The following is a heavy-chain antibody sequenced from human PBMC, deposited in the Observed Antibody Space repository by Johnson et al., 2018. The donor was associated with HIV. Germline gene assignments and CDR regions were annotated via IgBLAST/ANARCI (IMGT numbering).Heavy chain of an antibody. CDR1: GFTFSSYW. CDR3: ATFGGGSFHAFDI. V-gene: IGHV3-66*02. D-gene: IGHD1-26*01. Sequence: MLLVESGGGVVQPGRSLRLSCAASGFTFSSYWMSWVRQAPGKGLEWVSVIYSGDTTYYADSVKGRFSISRDNAKHSLSLHMNSLRAEDTAVYYCATFGGGSFHAFDIWGQGTMVTVSS. CDR2: IYSGDTT. J-gene: IGHJ3*02.